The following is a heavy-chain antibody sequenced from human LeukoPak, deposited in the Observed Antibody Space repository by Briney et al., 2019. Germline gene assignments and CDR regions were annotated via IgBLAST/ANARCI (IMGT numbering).Heavy chain of an antibody. CDR1: GFTFSSYS. V-gene: IGHV3-21*01. Sequence: GGSLRLSCAASGFTFSSYSMNWVRQAPGKGLEWVSSIGSSSSYIYYADSVKGRFTISRDNAKNSLYLQMNSLRAEDTAVYYCARGQYSYGPNDAFDIWGQGTMVTVSS. J-gene: IGHJ3*02. CDR3: ARGQYSYGPNDAFDI. CDR2: IGSSSSYI. D-gene: IGHD5-18*01.